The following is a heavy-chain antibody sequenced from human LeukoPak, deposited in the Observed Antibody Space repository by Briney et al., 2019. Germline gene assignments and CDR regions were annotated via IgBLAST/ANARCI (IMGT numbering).Heavy chain of an antibody. Sequence: TGGSLRLSCAASGFTFSGSAMSWVRQAPGEGLEWVSLISYSGANSYYTDSVRGRFTISRDNSKDTLFLQMNSLRAEDTAIYYCARGRYYDSSGYPSYWGQGTLVTVSS. CDR3: ARGRYYDSSGYPSY. CDR1: GFTFSGSA. J-gene: IGHJ4*02. D-gene: IGHD3-22*01. V-gene: IGHV3-23*01. CDR2: ISYSGANS.